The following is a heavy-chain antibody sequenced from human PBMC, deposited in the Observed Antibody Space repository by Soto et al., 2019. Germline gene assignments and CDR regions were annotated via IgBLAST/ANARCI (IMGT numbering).Heavy chain of an antibody. CDR3: ARSDMYYYDSSGYYYLSY. CDR2: IIPIFGTA. J-gene: IGHJ4*02. D-gene: IGHD3-22*01. CDR1: GVTFSSYA. Sequence: SVKVSCKASGVTFSSYAISWVRQAPGQGLEWMGGIIPIFGTANYAQKFQGRVTITADESTSTAYMELNSLRSEDTAVYYCARSDMYYYDSSGYYYLSYWGQGTLVTVSS. V-gene: IGHV1-69*13.